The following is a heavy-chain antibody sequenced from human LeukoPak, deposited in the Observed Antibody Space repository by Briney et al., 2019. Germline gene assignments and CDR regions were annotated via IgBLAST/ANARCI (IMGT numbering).Heavy chain of an antibody. J-gene: IGHJ4*02. CDR1: GFTFSS. CDR2: ISGSGGSR. D-gene: IGHD2-21*02. CDR3: TRLLPSSHHFFDS. Sequence: PGGSLRLSCAASGFTFSSWVRQAPGKGLEWVSTISGSGGSRSYADSVKGRFTISRDNSKNTLYLQMNSLRAEDTAVYYCTRLLPSSHHFFDSWGQGTLVTVPS. V-gene: IGHV3-23*01.